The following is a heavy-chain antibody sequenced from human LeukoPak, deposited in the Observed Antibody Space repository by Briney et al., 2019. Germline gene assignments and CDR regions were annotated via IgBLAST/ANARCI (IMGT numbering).Heavy chain of an antibody. V-gene: IGHV3-7*01. CDR3: ARVHYDSSGYYFFDY. CDR1: GFTFSSYW. CDR2: IKQDGSEK. Sequence: GGSLRLSCAASGFTFSSYWMSWVRQAPGKGLEWVANIKQDGSEKYYVDSVKGRFTISRDNAKNSLYLQMNSLRAGDTAVYYCARVHYDSSGYYFFDYWGQGTLVTVSS. J-gene: IGHJ4*02. D-gene: IGHD3-22*01.